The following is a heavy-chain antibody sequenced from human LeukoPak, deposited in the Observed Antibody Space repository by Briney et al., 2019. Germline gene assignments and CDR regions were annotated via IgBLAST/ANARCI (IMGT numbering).Heavy chain of an antibody. D-gene: IGHD3-3*01. Sequence: SVKVSCKASGGTFSSYAISWVRQAPGQGLEWMGGIIPIFGTANYAQKFQGRVTITADESTSTAYMELSSLRSEDTAVYYCASQWVNYDFWSGLQNWGQGTLVTVSS. CDR1: GGTFSSYA. CDR3: ASQWVNYDFWSGLQN. CDR2: IIPIFGTA. V-gene: IGHV1-69*13. J-gene: IGHJ4*02.